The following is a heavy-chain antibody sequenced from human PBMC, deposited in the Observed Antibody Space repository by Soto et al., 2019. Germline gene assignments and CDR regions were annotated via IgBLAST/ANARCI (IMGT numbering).Heavy chain of an antibody. Sequence: GGSLRLSCAASGFTFSSYSMNWVRQAPGKGLEWVSSISSSSSYIYYADSVKGRFTISRDNAKNSLYLQMNSLRAEDTDVYYCARVGGVNYYYGMDVWGQGTTVTVSS. CDR1: GFTFSSYS. D-gene: IGHD3-10*01. J-gene: IGHJ6*02. CDR3: ARVGGVNYYYGMDV. V-gene: IGHV3-21*01. CDR2: ISSSSSYI.